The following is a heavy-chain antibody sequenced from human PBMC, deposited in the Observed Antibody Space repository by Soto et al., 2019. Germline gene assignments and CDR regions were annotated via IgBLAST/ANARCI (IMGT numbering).Heavy chain of an antibody. CDR3: ARGADREDIVVVVAATLYGMDV. Sequence: PGESLKISCAASGFTFSSYAMHWVRQAPGKGLEWVAVISYDGSNKYYADSVKGRFTISRDNSKNTLYLQMNSLRAEDTAVYYCARGADREDIVVVVAATLYGMDVWGQGTTVTV. V-gene: IGHV3-30-3*01. CDR2: ISYDGSNK. CDR1: GFTFSSYA. J-gene: IGHJ6*02. D-gene: IGHD2-15*01.